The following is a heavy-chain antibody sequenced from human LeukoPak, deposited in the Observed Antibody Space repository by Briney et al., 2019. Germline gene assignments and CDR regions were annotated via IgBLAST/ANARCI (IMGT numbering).Heavy chain of an antibody. V-gene: IGHV3-30*19. CDR1: GFTFSSYG. CDR3: AREGVDSDYFDY. CDR2: IWFDGSNK. Sequence: LPGRSLRLSCAASGFTFSSYGMHWVRQPPGKGLEWVAAIWFDGSNKYHADSVKGRFTISRDNSKNTLYLQMNSLRAEDTAVYYCAREGVDSDYFDYWGQGTLVTVSS. J-gene: IGHJ4*02. D-gene: IGHD5-12*01.